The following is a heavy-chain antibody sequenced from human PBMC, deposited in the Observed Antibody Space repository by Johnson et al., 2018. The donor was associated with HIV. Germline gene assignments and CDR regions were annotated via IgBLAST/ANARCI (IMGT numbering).Heavy chain of an antibody. V-gene: IGHV3-7*05. CDR1: GFTFSSYW. J-gene: IGHJ3*02. CDR2: IKQDGAEI. Sequence: VQLVESGGGLVQPGGSLRLSCEASGFTFSSYWMSWVRQAPGKGLEWVANIKQDGAEIFYVDSVKGRFTISRDNAKNSLYLQMNSLRAEDTALYYCAKDIVAGYGDSRGAFEIWGQGTMVTVSS. CDR3: AKDIVAGYGDSRGAFEI. D-gene: IGHD4-17*01.